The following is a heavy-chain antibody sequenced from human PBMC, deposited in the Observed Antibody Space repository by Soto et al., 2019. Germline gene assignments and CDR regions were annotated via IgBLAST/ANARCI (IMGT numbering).Heavy chain of an antibody. CDR3: ASPRYSGYDLYQGFAVAGIDY. Sequence: GVSLRLSCAGSGFTLSDHYIDWVRQAPGKGLEWVGRSRDKPQGYGTAYAASVKGRFTTSRDESKNSAYLQMNSLKTEDTAVYFCASPRYSGYDLYQGFAVAGIDYWGQGTLVTVSS. CDR2: SRDKPQGYGT. D-gene: IGHD5-12*01. J-gene: IGHJ4*02. V-gene: IGHV3-72*01. CDR1: GFTLSDHY.